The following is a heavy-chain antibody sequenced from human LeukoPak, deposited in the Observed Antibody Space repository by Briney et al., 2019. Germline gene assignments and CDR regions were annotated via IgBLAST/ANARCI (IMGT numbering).Heavy chain of an antibody. J-gene: IGHJ4*02. CDR2: ISSSGSTI. Sequence: PGGSLRLSCAASGFTFSSYEMNWVRQAPGKGLEWVSYISSSGSTIYYADSVKGRFTISRDNAENSLYLQMNSLRAEDTAVYYCARAAGFYDSSGYLNFDYWGQGTLVTVSS. D-gene: IGHD3-22*01. CDR3: ARAAGFYDSSGYLNFDY. CDR1: GFTFSSYE. V-gene: IGHV3-48*03.